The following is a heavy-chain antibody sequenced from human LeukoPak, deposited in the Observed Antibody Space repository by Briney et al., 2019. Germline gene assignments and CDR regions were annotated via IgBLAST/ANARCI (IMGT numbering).Heavy chain of an antibody. J-gene: IGHJ6*03. CDR2: IRYDGSNK. CDR1: GFTFSSYG. CDR3: AKLNSMYSSGRTLPTDYYYYYYMDV. V-gene: IGHV3-30*02. D-gene: IGHD6-19*01. Sequence: GGSLRLSCAASGFTFSSYGMHWVRQAPGKGLEWVAFIRYDGSNKYYADSVKGRFTISRDNSKNTLYLQMNSLRAEDTAVYYCAKLNSMYSSGRTLPTDYYYYYYMDVWGKGTTATISS.